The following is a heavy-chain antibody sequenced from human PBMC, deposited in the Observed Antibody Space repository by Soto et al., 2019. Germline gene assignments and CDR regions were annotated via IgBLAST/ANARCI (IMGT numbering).Heavy chain of an antibody. V-gene: IGHV3-21*01. J-gene: IGHJ6*02. CDR1: GFTFSSYS. CDR2: ISSSSSYI. CDR3: AREGYYDFWRGRLPSSYYGMDV. Sequence: PVGSLRLSCAASGFTFSSYSMNWVRQAPGKGLEWVSSISSSSSYIYYADSVKGRFTISRDNAKNSLYLQMNSLRAEDTAVYYCAREGYYDFWRGRLPSSYYGMDVWGQGTTVTVSS. D-gene: IGHD3-3*01.